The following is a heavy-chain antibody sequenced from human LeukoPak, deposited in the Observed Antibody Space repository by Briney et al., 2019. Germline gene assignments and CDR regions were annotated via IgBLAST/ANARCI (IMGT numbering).Heavy chain of an antibody. CDR1: GGSISSGGYS. Sequence: SQTLSLTCAVSGGSISSGGYSWSWIRQPPGKGLEWIGYIYHSGSTYYNPSLKSRVTISVDTSKNQFPLKLSSVTAADTAVYYCARAPSYYGSGSYYAFDIWGQGTMVTVSS. CDR3: ARAPSYYGSGSYYAFDI. V-gene: IGHV4-30-2*01. CDR2: IYHSGST. J-gene: IGHJ3*02. D-gene: IGHD3-10*01.